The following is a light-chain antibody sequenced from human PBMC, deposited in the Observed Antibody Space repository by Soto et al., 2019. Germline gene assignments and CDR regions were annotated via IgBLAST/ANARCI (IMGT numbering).Light chain of an antibody. Sequence: DIQLTQSPSFLSASVGDRVTITCRASQGISSYLAWYQQKPGKAPKLLIYAASTLQSGVPSRFSGSGSGTEFTLSISSLQPEDLATYYCQQLNSYPALTFGGGTKVELK. CDR2: AAS. J-gene: IGKJ4*01. V-gene: IGKV1-9*01. CDR3: QQLNSYPALT. CDR1: QGISSY.